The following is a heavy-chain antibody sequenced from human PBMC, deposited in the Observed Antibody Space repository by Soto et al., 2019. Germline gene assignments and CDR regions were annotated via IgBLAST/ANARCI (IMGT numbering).Heavy chain of an antibody. Sequence: PSETLSLTCTVYGGSISSGDYYWSWIRQPPGKGLEWIGYIYYSGSTYYNPSLKSRVTISVDTSKNQFSLKLSSVTAADTAVYYCARENGLAMVRGVIMGNWFDPWGQGTLVTVSS. CDR1: GGSISSGDYY. CDR2: IYYSGST. D-gene: IGHD3-10*01. CDR3: ARENGLAMVRGVIMGNWFDP. V-gene: IGHV4-30-4*01. J-gene: IGHJ5*02.